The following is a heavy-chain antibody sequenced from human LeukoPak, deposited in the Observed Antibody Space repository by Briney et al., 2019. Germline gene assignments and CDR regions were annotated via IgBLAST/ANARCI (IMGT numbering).Heavy chain of an antibody. Sequence: PGRSLILSCAASEFTFRSYAMHWVRQAPGKGLEWVAVVSYDGSNKYYADSVKGRFTISRDNSKNTLYLQMNSLRAEDTAVYYCARDISGWLQFVSLGQGTLVTVSS. D-gene: IGHD5-24*01. V-gene: IGHV3-30*01. CDR1: EFTFRSYA. J-gene: IGHJ4*02. CDR3: ARDISGWLQFVS. CDR2: VSYDGSNK.